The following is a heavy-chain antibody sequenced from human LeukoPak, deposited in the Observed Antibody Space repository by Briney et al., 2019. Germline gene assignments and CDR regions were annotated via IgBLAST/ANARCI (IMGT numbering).Heavy chain of an antibody. D-gene: IGHD4-17*01. CDR1: GLTFRTYG. V-gene: IGHV3-30*18. Sequence: GGSLRLSCVASGLTFRTYGMHWVRQAPGKGLEWVAVVSSDGSYEYYADSVKGRFTISRDNSMNALFLQMDSLGTEDTAVYYCAKDLMTTIATSNRLDYWGQGTLVTVSS. CDR3: AKDLMTTIATSNRLDY. J-gene: IGHJ4*02. CDR2: VSSDGSYE.